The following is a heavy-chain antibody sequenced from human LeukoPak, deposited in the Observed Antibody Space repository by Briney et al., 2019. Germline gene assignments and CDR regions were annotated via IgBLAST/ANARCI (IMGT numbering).Heavy chain of an antibody. J-gene: IGHJ4*02. V-gene: IGHV4-30-4*01. CDR2: IYYSGST. CDR1: GGSISSGDYY. Sequence: NPSQTLSLTCTVSGGSISSGDYYWSWIRQPPGKGLEWIGYIYYSGSTYYNPSLKSRVTISVDTSKNQFSLKLSSVTAADTAVYYCARSKGFGDFYYWGQGTLVTVSS. CDR3: ARSKGFGDFYY. D-gene: IGHD3-10*01.